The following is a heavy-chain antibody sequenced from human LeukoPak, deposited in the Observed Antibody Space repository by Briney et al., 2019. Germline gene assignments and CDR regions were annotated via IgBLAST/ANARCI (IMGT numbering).Heavy chain of an antibody. CDR1: GFTFDDYT. V-gene: IGHV3-9*01. D-gene: IGHD6-19*01. CDR2: ITWNSDAV. CDR3: ARDIPPGIAVAGSDY. J-gene: IGHJ4*02. Sequence: PGGSLRLSCAASGFTFDDYTMHWVRQAPGKGLEWVSGITWNSDAVDYADSVRGRFTISRDNAKNSLYLQMNSLRAEDTAVYYCARDIPPGIAVAGSDYWGQGTLVTVSS.